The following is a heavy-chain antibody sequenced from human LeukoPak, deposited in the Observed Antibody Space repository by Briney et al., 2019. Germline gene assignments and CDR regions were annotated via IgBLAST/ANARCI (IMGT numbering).Heavy chain of an antibody. D-gene: IGHD3-10*01. CDR2: IYYSGST. J-gene: IGHJ3*02. V-gene: IGHV4-59*01. CDR3: VRGDYGSGSYYKRNPFDI. CDR1: GASFSTYY. Sequence: PSETLSLTCTVSGASFSTYYWNWIRQPPGKGLEWIGYIYYSGSTNHNPSLKSRVTISVDTSKNEFSLKLTSVTAADTAMYYCVRGDYGSGSYYKRNPFDIWGQGTMVTVSS.